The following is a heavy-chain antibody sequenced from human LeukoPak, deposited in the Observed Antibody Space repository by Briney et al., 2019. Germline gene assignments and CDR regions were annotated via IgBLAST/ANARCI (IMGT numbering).Heavy chain of an antibody. Sequence: SGTLSLTCAVSGGSISSSNWWSWVRQSPGKGLEWLGEIYHSGSANYNPSLKSRVTISVDTSKNQFSLKLSSVTAADTAVYYCARVPTVTFFDYWGQGTLVTVSS. CDR1: GGSISSSNW. CDR2: IYHSGSA. V-gene: IGHV4-4*02. CDR3: ARVPTVTFFDY. J-gene: IGHJ4*02. D-gene: IGHD4-17*01.